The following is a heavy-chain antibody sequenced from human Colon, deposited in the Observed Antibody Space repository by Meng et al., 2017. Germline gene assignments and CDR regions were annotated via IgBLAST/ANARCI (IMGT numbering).Heavy chain of an antibody. D-gene: IGHD4-17*01. CDR1: GYTFTTYG. CDR3: ARDNPGDYVWDY. V-gene: IGHV1-18*01. J-gene: IGHJ4*02. Sequence: QVQLVQSGAEVKKPGASVKVSCKASGYTFTTYGISWMRQAPGQGLEWMGWISTYDDNTNYVEKFRGRVTMTIDTSTNTAYMELRGLRSDDTAVYYCARDNPGDYVWDYWGQGTLVTVSS. CDR2: ISTYDDNT.